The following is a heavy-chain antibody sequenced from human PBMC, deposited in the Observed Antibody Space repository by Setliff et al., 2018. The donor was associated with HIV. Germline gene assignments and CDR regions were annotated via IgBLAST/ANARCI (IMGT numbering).Heavy chain of an antibody. D-gene: IGHD2-8*01. V-gene: IGHV4-34*12. J-gene: IGHJ6*02. CDR2: IVDSGST. Sequence: PSETLSLTCTLYGGSLTNYYWTWIRQSPEKGLEWVGEIVDSGSTNYSPSLKSRVTISLDTSKKQSSLRLNSVTAADTGVYYCARAPSCADSWCYMYYYYYYGMDVWGLGTTVTVSS. CDR3: ARAPSCADSWCYMYYYYYYGMDV. CDR1: GGSLTNYY.